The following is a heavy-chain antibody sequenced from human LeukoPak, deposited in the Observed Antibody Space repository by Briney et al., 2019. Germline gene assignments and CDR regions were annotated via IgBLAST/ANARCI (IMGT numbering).Heavy chain of an antibody. J-gene: IGHJ3*02. V-gene: IGHV1-46*01. CDR3: ARDNRGERTPGWGYGGFDI. Sequence: ASVKVSCKASGYTFAKFYIHWVRQAPGQGLEWMGIINPSGGTTSYAQKFQGRVSMTRETSTSTVYMELSSLRSEDTAVYYCARDNRGERTPGWGYGGFDIWGQGTMVSVSS. D-gene: IGHD3-16*01. CDR1: GYTFAKFY. CDR2: INPSGGTT.